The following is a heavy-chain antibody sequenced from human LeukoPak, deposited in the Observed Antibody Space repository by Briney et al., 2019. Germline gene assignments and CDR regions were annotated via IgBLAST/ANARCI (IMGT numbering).Heavy chain of an antibody. V-gene: IGHV3-23*01. CDR2: ISGSGVTT. D-gene: IGHD1-26*01. CDR1: GFTFSSYA. J-gene: IGHJ1*01. Sequence: GGSLRLSCEASGFTFSSYAMSWVRQAPGKGLEWVSAISGSGVTTHYAGSVKGRFSISRDNSKNTLYLQMNSLRAEDTALYYCAKKVVVGATSPYSDFQDWGQGTLVTVSS. CDR3: AKKVVVGATSPYSDFQD.